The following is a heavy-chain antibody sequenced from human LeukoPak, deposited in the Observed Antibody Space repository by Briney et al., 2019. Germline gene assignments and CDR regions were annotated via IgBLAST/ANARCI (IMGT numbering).Heavy chain of an antibody. CDR2: INAGNGNT. D-gene: IGHD2-2*01. Sequence: ASVKVSCKASGYTFTSYAMHWVRQAPGQRLEWMGWINAGNGNTKYSQKFQGRVTITRDTSASTAYMELSSLRSEDTAVYYCARGGYCSSTSCYALYYYYGMDVWGQGTTVTVSS. V-gene: IGHV1-3*01. J-gene: IGHJ6*02. CDR3: ARGGYCSSTSCYALYYYYGMDV. CDR1: GYTFTSYA.